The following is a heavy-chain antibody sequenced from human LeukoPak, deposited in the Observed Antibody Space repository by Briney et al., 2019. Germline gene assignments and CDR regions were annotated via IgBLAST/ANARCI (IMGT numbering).Heavy chain of an antibody. Sequence: GGSLRLSCAASGFTFSSYGMHWVRQAPGKGLEWVAVISYDGSNKYYADSVKGRFTISRDNSKNTLYLQMNSLRAEDTAVYYCAKDRISIAAAGSIGYWGQGTLVTVSS. CDR2: ISYDGSNK. CDR1: GFTFSSYG. J-gene: IGHJ4*02. CDR3: AKDRISIAAAGSIGY. D-gene: IGHD6-13*01. V-gene: IGHV3-30*18.